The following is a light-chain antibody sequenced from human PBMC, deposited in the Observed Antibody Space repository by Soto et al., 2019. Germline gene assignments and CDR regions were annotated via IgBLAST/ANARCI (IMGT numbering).Light chain of an antibody. J-gene: IGKJ4*01. V-gene: IGKV3-15*01. CDR3: QHYYDWPPLT. CDR2: GAS. Sequence: EIVMTQSPGTLSVSPGERVTLSCRASQSIRNDLAWYQQKPGQAPRLLIHGASTRATGVPARFSGSGSGTEFTLTISGLQSEDFAVYYCQHYYDWPPLTFGGGTKVEIK. CDR1: QSIRND.